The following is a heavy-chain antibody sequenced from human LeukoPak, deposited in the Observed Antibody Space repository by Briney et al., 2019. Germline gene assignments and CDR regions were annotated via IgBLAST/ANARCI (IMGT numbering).Heavy chain of an antibody. D-gene: IGHD3-22*01. J-gene: IGHJ4*02. V-gene: IGHV3-48*01. CDR3: VREGDYSDSSGYYRPFDY. CDR2: ISSSSSTI. CDR1: GFTFSSYI. Sequence: GGSLRLSCAASGFTFSSYIMNWVRQAPGKGLEWVSYISSSSSTIYYADSVKGRFTISRDNAKNLLYLQMNSLRAEDTAVYYCVREGDYSDSSGYYRPFDYWGQGTLVTVSS.